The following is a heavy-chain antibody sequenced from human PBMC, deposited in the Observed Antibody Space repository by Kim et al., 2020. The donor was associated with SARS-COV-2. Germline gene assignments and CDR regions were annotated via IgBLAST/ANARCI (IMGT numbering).Heavy chain of an antibody. J-gene: IGHJ4*02. CDR3: AREGEDSSGYYYGY. V-gene: IGHV4-59*01. Sequence: PTPKSRVTISVDTSRNQFSLKLGSVTAADTAVYYCAREGEDSSGYYYGYWGQGTLVTVSS. D-gene: IGHD3-22*01.